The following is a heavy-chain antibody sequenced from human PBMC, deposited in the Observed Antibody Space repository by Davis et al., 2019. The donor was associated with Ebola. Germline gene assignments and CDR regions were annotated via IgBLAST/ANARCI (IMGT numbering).Heavy chain of an antibody. CDR2: INHSGST. CDR1: GGSFSGYY. CDR3: ARGGRFFGP. V-gene: IGHV4-34*01. J-gene: IGHJ5*02. D-gene: IGHD3-3*01. Sequence: MPGGSLRLSCAVYGGSFSGYYWSWIRQPPGKGLEWIGEINHSGSTNYNPSLKSRVTISVDASKNQFSLKLSSVTAADTAVYYCARGGRFFGPWGQGTLVTVSS.